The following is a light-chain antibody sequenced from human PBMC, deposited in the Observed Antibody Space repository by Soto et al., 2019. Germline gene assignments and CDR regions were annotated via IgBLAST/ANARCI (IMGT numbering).Light chain of an antibody. CDR3: QQYGASTQT. J-gene: IGKJ1*01. CDR1: QPVSINY. V-gene: IGKV3-20*01. Sequence: IVLTQSPGTLSLSPGESATLSXRASQPVSINYLACSQQHPGXAPRVXXAGXSSMATDSPDRLSGSGSATDFTLTISRLEPYDFAVYYCQQYGASTQTFGQGTKVDIK. CDR2: GXS.